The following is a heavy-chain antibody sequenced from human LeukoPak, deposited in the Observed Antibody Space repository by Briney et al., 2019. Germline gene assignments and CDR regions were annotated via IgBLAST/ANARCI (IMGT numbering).Heavy chain of an antibody. CDR3: ARDVGDY. V-gene: IGHV3-53*01. Sequence: AGGSLRLSCAASGFIFRSYAMSWVRQAPGKGLEWVSVIYSGGSTYYADSVKGRFTISRDNSKNTLYLQMNSLRAEDTAVYYCARDVGDYWGQGTLVTVSS. J-gene: IGHJ4*02. CDR1: GFIFRSYA. CDR2: IYSGGST. D-gene: IGHD1-26*01.